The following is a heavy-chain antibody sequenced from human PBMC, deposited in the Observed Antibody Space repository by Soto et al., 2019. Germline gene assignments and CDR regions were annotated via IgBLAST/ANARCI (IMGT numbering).Heavy chain of an antibody. J-gene: IGHJ4*02. CDR1: GFTFSSYG. D-gene: IGHD3-16*02. Sequence: TGGSLRLSCAASGFTFSSYGMHWVRQAPGKGLEWVAVIWYDGSNKYYADSVKGRFTISRDNSKNTLYLQMNSLRAEDTAVYYCARDTLEYYDYIWGSYRPNFDYWGQGTLVTVSS. CDR3: ARDTLEYYDYIWGSYRPNFDY. V-gene: IGHV3-33*01. CDR2: IWYDGSNK.